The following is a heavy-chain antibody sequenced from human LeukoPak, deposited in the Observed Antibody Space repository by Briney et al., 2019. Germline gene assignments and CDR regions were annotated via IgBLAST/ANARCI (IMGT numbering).Heavy chain of an antibody. V-gene: IGHV3-66*02. CDR1: GFTFDDYA. D-gene: IGHD5-24*01. J-gene: IGHJ6*03. CDR2: IYSGGST. Sequence: GRSLRLSCAASGFTFDDYAMHWVRQAPGKGLEWVSVIYSGGSTYYADSVKGRFTISRDNSKNTLYLQMNSLRAEDTAVYYCARDDTISGYYYYYMDVWGKGTTVTVSS. CDR3: ARDDTISGYYYYYMDV.